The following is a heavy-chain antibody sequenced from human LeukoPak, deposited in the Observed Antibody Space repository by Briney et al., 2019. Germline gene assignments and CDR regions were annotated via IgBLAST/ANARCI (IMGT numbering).Heavy chain of an antibody. D-gene: IGHD5-24*01. CDR1: GGSISSDNYY. CDR3: ARGERWLQLRLGAFDI. Sequence: PSETLSLTCTVSGGSISSDNYYWGWIRQPPGKGLEWIGGIHYTGTTFYNPSLKSRVTLSVDTSKNQFFLMLSSVTAADTAVYYCARGERWLQLRLGAFDIWGQGTMVTVSS. J-gene: IGHJ3*02. CDR2: IHYTGTT. V-gene: IGHV4-39*07.